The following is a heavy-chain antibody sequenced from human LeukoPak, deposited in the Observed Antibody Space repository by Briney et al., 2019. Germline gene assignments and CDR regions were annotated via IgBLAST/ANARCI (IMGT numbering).Heavy chain of an antibody. CDR2: IYYSGST. CDR1: GGSISSNSYY. CDR3: ARHKYTSSWHFDT. Sequence: SETLSLTCTVSGGSISSNSYYWGWIRQPPGKGLEWIGSIYYSGSTYYNPSLKSRVTISVDTSKNQFSLKLSSVTATDTAIYYCARHKYTSSWHFDTWGQGTLVTVPS. V-gene: IGHV4-39*01. D-gene: IGHD6-13*01. J-gene: IGHJ5*02.